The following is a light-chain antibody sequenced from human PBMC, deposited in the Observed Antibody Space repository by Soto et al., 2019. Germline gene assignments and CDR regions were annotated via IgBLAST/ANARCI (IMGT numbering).Light chain of an antibody. CDR1: SGDVGGYNY. CDR2: DVS. CDR3: CSYAGDYTGV. V-gene: IGLV2-11*01. J-gene: IGLJ3*02. Sequence: QSALTQPRSVSGSPGQSVTISCTGTSGDVGGYNYVSWYQQHPGKAPKLMIYDVSKRPSGVPDRFFGSKSGNTASLTISGLQAEDEADYYCCSYAGDYTGVFGGGTKLTVL.